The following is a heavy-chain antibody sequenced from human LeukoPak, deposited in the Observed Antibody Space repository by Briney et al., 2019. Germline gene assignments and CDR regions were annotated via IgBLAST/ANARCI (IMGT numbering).Heavy chain of an antibody. V-gene: IGHV4-34*01. J-gene: IGHJ4*02. CDR3: ARRSITVTHFDY. D-gene: IGHD4-17*01. Sequence: SETLSLTCALFGGSFSNYYGSWIRQPPGKGLEWIGEVSHSGSTNYNGSLKSRVTISVDTSKNQFSLKLSSVTAADTAVYYCARRSITVTHFDYWGQGTLVTVSS. CDR2: VSHSGST. CDR1: GGSFSNYY.